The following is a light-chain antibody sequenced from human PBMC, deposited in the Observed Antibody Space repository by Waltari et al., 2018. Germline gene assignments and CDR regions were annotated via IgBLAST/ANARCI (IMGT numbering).Light chain of an antibody. J-gene: IGKJ2*01. CDR1: QSVGTY. CDR2: DAS. Sequence: EVVLTQSPATLSLSPGEGATLSCRASQSVGTYLAWFQQKPGQPPRLLIYDASNRVTGIPPRFSGRGSGTYFTLTISYLEPEDFAVYYCQQRSDWLYTFGQGTKLEMK. CDR3: QQRSDWLYT. V-gene: IGKV3-11*01.